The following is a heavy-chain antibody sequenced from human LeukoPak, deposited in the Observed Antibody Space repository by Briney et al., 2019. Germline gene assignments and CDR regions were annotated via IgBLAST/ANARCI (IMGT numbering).Heavy chain of an antibody. J-gene: IGHJ6*03. D-gene: IGHD2-15*01. Sequence: GRSLRLSCAASGFTFSSYAMHRVRQAPGKGLEWVAVISYDGSNKYYADSVKGRFTISGDNSKNTLSLQMNSLGAEDTAVYYCARRDTPSKWYYYIDVWGKGTTVRVSS. CDR2: ISYDGSNK. CDR1: GFTFSSYA. CDR3: ARRDTPSKWYYYIDV. V-gene: IGHV3-30*07.